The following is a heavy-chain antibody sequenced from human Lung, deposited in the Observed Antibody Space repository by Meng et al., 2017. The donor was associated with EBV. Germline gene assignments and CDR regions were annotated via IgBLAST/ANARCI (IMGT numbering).Heavy chain of an antibody. CDR3: ARAVDTGYFDY. CDR2: IYYSGST. J-gene: IGHJ4*02. CDR1: GGSISSGGHY. Sequence: QVQLQWPGPGLVKPSQTLSLTCTVSGGSISSGGHYWSWIRQHPGKGLEWIGYIYYSGSTYYNPSLKSLVSISVDTSNNQFSLKLSSVTAADTAVYYCARAVDTGYFDYWGQGTLVTVSS. D-gene: IGHD5-18*01. V-gene: IGHV4-31*01.